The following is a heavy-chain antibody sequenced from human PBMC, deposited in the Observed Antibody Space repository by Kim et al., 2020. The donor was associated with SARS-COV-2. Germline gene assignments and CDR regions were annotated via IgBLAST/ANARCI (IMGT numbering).Heavy chain of an antibody. CDR1: GFTFSSYG. CDR2: IWYDGSNK. CDR3: ARAPWFGEELYYFDY. J-gene: IGHJ4*02. Sequence: GGSLRLSCAASGFTFSSYGMHWVRQAPGKGLEWVAVIWYDGSNKYYADSVKGRFTISRDNSKNTLYLQMNSLRAEDTAVYYCARAPWFGEELYYFDYWGQGTLVTVSS. D-gene: IGHD3-10*01. V-gene: IGHV3-33*01.